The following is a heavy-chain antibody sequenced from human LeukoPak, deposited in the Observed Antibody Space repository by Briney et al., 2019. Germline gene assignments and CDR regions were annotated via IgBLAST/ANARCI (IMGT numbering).Heavy chain of an antibody. CDR1: GGTFSSYA. V-gene: IGHV1-69*01. J-gene: IGHJ3*02. CDR3: ARDGYCSGGSCLKNDAFDI. CDR2: IIPIFGTA. Sequence: SVKVSCKASGGTFSSYAISWVRQAPGQGLEWMGGIIPIFGTANYAQKFQGRVTITADEYTSTAYMELSSLRSEDTAVYYCARDGYCSGGSCLKNDAFDIWGQGTMVTVSS. D-gene: IGHD2-15*01.